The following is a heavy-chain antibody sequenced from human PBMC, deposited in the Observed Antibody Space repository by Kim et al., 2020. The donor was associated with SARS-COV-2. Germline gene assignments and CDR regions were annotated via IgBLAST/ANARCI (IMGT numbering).Heavy chain of an antibody. D-gene: IGHD3-10*01. CDR1: GGTFSSYA. Sequence: SVKVSCKASGGTFSSYAISWVRQAPGQGLEWMGGIIPIFGTANYAQKFQGRVTITADESTSTAYMELSSLRSEGTAVYYCARAPYYYGSGSYYPFDYWGQGTLVTVSS. CDR2: IIPIFGTA. V-gene: IGHV1-69*13. CDR3: ARAPYYYGSGSYYPFDY. J-gene: IGHJ4*02.